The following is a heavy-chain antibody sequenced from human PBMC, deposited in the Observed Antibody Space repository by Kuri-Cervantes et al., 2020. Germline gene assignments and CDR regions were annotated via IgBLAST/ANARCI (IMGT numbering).Heavy chain of an antibody. CDR2: ISYDGNNK. J-gene: IGHJ4*02. CDR3: ARDLEGNYYDSRAYYGPFDY. V-gene: IGHV3-30-3*01. CDR1: GFSFSFYA. Sequence: GGSLRLSCAASGFSFSFYAMHWVRQAPGKGLEWVAVISYDGNNKYYTDSVKGRFTISRDNSKNTLYLQMNFLTTEDTAVYYCARDLEGNYYDSRAYYGPFDYWGQGTLVTVSS. D-gene: IGHD3-22*01.